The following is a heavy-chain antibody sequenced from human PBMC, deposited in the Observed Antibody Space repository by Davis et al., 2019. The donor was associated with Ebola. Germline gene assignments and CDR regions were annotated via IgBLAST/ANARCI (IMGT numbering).Heavy chain of an antibody. CDR2: ISSSSSTI. J-gene: IGHJ5*02. D-gene: IGHD3-10*01. Sequence: GESLKISCAASGFTFSSYSMNWVRQAPGKGLEWFSNISSSSSTIYYADSVKGRFTISRDNSKNTFYLQMNSLGAEDTPIYYCVNRAVDPWGQGTLVTVSS. V-gene: IGHV3-48*01. CDR1: GFTFSSYS. CDR3: VNRAVDP.